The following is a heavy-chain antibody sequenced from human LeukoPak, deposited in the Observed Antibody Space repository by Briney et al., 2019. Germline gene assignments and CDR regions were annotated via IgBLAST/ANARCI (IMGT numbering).Heavy chain of an antibody. CDR2: ISYDGSNK. CDR1: GFSFINYG. J-gene: IGHJ3*02. Sequence: GGSLRLSCAASGFSFINYGMHWVRQAPGKGLEWVAVISYDGSNKYYADSVKGRFTISRDNSKNTLYLQMNSLRAEDTAVYYCAKVLVTMIVVVINGDAFDIWGQGTMVTVSS. CDR3: AKVLVTMIVVVINGDAFDI. D-gene: IGHD3-22*01. V-gene: IGHV3-30*18.